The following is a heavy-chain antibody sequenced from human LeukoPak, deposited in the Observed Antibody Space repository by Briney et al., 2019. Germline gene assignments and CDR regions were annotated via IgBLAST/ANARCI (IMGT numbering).Heavy chain of an antibody. J-gene: IGHJ4*02. CDR2: IYHSGST. Sequence: SETLSLTCSVSGYSLSSGYYWGWIRQPPGKGLEWIGSIYHSGSTYYNPSLKSRVTISVDTSKNQFSLKLSSVTAADTAVYYCARGVGATLGVYWGQGTLVTVSS. D-gene: IGHD1-26*01. CDR3: ARGVGATLGVY. V-gene: IGHV4-38-2*02. CDR1: GYSLSSGYY.